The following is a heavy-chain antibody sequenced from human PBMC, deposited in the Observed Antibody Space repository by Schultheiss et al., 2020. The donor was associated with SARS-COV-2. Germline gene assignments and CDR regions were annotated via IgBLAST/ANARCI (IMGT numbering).Heavy chain of an antibody. CDR3: AKDLAAYRLGELPHDY. Sequence: GGSLRLSCAASGFTFSSYAMSWVRQAPGKGLEWVSAISGSGGSTYYADSVKGRFTISRDNSKNTLYLQMNSLRAEDTAVYYCAKDLAAYRLGELPHDYWGQGTLVTVSS. D-gene: IGHD3-16*01. J-gene: IGHJ4*02. CDR1: GFTFSSYA. CDR2: ISGSGGST. V-gene: IGHV3-23*01.